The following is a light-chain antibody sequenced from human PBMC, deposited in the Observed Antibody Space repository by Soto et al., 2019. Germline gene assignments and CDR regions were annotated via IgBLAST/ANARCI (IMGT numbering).Light chain of an antibody. J-gene: IGLJ2*01. CDR3: CSYAGSSTFYVV. Sequence: QSALTQPASVSGSPGQSITISCTGTSSDVGSYNLVSWHQQHPGKAPKLMIYEVSKRPSGVSNRFSGSKSGNTASLTISGLQAEDEADYYCCSYAGSSTFYVVFGGGTQLTVL. V-gene: IGLV2-23*02. CDR1: SSDVGSYNL. CDR2: EVS.